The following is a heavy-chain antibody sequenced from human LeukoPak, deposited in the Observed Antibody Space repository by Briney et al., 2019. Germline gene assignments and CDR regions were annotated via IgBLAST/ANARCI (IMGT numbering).Heavy chain of an antibody. CDR2: IYYSGST. Sequence: PSETLSLTCTVSGGSISSSSYYWGWIRQPPGKGLEWIVSIYYSGSTYYNPSLRSRVTISVDTSKNHFSLRLSSVTAADTAVYYCARRAATAGHYFDYWGQGTLVTVSS. CDR1: GGSISSSSYY. CDR3: ARRAATAGHYFDY. V-gene: IGHV4-39*02. D-gene: IGHD6-13*01. J-gene: IGHJ4*02.